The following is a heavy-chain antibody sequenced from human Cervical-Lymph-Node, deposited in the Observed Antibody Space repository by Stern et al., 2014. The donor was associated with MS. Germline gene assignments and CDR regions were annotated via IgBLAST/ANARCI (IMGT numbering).Heavy chain of an antibody. V-gene: IGHV1-46*01. Sequence: QVQLVQSGAEVKKPGASVKVSCKASGYTFTSHYMHWVRQAPGQGLEWVGIISPRGDRASYAQKFQGRVTMTRDTSTSTVYMELSSLRSEDTAVYYCASGTRSKRPTGNYWGQGTLVTVSS. CDR1: GYTFTSHY. D-gene: IGHD1-1*01. J-gene: IGHJ4*02. CDR3: ASGTRSKRPTGNY. CDR2: ISPRGDRA.